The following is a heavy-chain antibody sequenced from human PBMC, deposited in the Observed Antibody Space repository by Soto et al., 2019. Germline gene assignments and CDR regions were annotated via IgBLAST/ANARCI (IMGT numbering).Heavy chain of an antibody. CDR1: GYTFTIYD. CDR3: ARGRLQYHTGGEYYYYYMDV. D-gene: IGHD4-4*01. V-gene: IGHV1-8*01. J-gene: IGHJ6*03. CDR2: MNPNSGKT. Sequence: ASVKVSCKTSGYTFTIYDINWVLQATGEGLEWMGWMNPNSGKTGYAQKFQGRVTMTRNTSISTAYMELSSLRSEDTAVYYCARGRLQYHTGGEYYYYYMDVWGKGTTVTVSS.